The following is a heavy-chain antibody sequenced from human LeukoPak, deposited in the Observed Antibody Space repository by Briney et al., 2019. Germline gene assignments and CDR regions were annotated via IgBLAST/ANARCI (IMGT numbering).Heavy chain of an antibody. D-gene: IGHD6-19*01. CDR2: ISWDGGST. CDR3: ANDKDFDSSGWYSSFDY. Sequence: GGSLRLSCAASGFTFDDYAMHWVRQAPGKGLEWVSLISWDGGSTYYADSVKGRFTISRDNSKNSLYLQMNSLRAEDTALYYCANDKDFDSSGWYSSFDYWGQGTLVTVFS. V-gene: IGHV3-43D*04. CDR1: GFTFDDYA. J-gene: IGHJ4*02.